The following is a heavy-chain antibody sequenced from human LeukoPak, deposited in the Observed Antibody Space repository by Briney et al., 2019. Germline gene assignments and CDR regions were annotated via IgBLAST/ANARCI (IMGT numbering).Heavy chain of an antibody. Sequence: SETLSLTCTVSGGSISSYYWSWIRQPAGKGLEWIGRIYTSGSTNYNPSLKSRVTMSVDTSKNQFSLKLSSVTAADTAVYYCARHSTFFGVVIIKGRVRGPFDYWGQGTLVTVSS. CDR1: GGSISSYY. J-gene: IGHJ4*02. V-gene: IGHV4-4*07. D-gene: IGHD3-3*01. CDR3: ARHSTFFGVVIIKGRVRGPFDY. CDR2: IYTSGST.